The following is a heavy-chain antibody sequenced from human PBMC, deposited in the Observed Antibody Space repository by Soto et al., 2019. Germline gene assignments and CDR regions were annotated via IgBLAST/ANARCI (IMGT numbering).Heavy chain of an antibody. D-gene: IGHD3-22*01. V-gene: IGHV1-69*13. J-gene: IGHJ4*02. CDR1: GGTFSSYA. CDR3: ARVRAYYYDSSGYYPFDY. CDR2: IIPIFGTA. Sequence: SVKVSCKASGGTFSSYAISWVRQAPGQGLEWMGGIIPIFGTANHAQKFQGRVTITADESTSTAYMELSSLRSEDTAVYYCARVRAYYYDSSGYYPFDYWGQGTLVTVSS.